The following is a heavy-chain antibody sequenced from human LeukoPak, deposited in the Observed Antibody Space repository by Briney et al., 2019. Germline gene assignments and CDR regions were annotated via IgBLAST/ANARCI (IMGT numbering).Heavy chain of an antibody. J-gene: IGHJ4*02. V-gene: IGHV4-59*01. D-gene: IGHD3-3*01. Sequence: SETLSLTCTVSGGSISSYYWSWIRQPPGKGLEWIGYIYYSGSTNYNPSLKSRVTISVDTSKNQFSLKLSSVTAADTAVYYCARDPLQLGLAGFFGVVIGSYLDYWGQGTLVTVSS. CDR2: IYYSGST. CDR1: GGSISSYY. CDR3: ARDPLQLGLAGFFGVVIGSYLDY.